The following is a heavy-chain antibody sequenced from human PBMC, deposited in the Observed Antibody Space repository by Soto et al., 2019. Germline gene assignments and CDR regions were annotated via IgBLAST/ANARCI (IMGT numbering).Heavy chain of an antibody. V-gene: IGHV3-21*06. CDR1: GFTFTRYS. Sequence: LRLSFAASGFTFTRYSMNWVRQAPGKGLEWVSSISSTTNYIYYGDSMKGRFTISRDNAKNSLYLEMNSLRAEDTAVYYCARESEDLTSNFDYWGQGTLVTVSS. CDR3: ARESEDLTSNFDY. CDR2: ISSTTNYI. J-gene: IGHJ4*02.